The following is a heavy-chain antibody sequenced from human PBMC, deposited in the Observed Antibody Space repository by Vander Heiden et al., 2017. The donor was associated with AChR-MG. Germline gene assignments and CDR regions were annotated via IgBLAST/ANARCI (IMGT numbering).Heavy chain of an antibody. Sequence: QVQLQESGPGLVKPSETLSLTCTVSGGSISSYYWSWIRQPPGKGLEWIGYIYYSGSTNYNPSLKSRVTISVDTSKNQFSLKLSSVTAADTAVYYCARLRVTLDAFDIWGQGTMVTVSS. D-gene: IGHD4-4*01. CDR2: IYYSGST. CDR3: ARLRVTLDAFDI. CDR1: GGSISSYY. V-gene: IGHV4-59*01. J-gene: IGHJ3*02.